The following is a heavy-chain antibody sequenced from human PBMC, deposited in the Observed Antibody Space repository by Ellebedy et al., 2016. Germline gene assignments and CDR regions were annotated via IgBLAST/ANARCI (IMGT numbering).Heavy chain of an antibody. D-gene: IGHD3-10*01. J-gene: IGHJ6*02. V-gene: IGHV1-46*01. CDR3: ARRSMVRGLGYYGMDV. Sequence: ASVKVSCKASGYTFTSYYMHWVRQAPGQGLEWMGIINPSGGSTSYAQKFQGRVTMTRDTSTSTVYMELSSLRSEDTAVYYCARRSMVRGLGYYGMDVWGQGTTVTVSS. CDR1: GYTFTSYY. CDR2: INPSGGST.